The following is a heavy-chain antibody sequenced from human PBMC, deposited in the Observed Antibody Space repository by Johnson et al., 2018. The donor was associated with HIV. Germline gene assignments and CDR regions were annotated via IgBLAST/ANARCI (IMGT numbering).Heavy chain of an antibody. D-gene: IGHD1-20*01. CDR1: GFTFSSYA. V-gene: IGHV3-30*02. Sequence: QVQLVESGGGVVQPGRSLRLSCAASGFTFSSYAMHWVRQAPGKGLEWVAFIRYDGSNKYYADSVKGRFTISRDNSKNTLYLQMNSLRAEDTAVYYCAKDPSALSITGTSDAFDIWGQGTMVTVSS. CDR2: IRYDGSNK. J-gene: IGHJ3*02. CDR3: AKDPSALSITGTSDAFDI.